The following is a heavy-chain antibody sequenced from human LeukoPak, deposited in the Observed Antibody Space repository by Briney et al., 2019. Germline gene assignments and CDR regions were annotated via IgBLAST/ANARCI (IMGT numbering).Heavy chain of an antibody. CDR1: GFNFDDYG. V-gene: IGHV3-20*04. D-gene: IGHD2-2*01. J-gene: IGHJ4*02. CDR2: VNSSGRSA. Sequence: GSLRLSCAASGFNFDDYGMTWVRQIPGKGLEWVAGVNSSGRSAGYAAAVRGRFTISRDNYKNSLYLDMGSLRLEDTAFYYCTRGYSTRHFPFDSWGQGTLVTVSS. CDR3: TRGYSTRHFPFDS.